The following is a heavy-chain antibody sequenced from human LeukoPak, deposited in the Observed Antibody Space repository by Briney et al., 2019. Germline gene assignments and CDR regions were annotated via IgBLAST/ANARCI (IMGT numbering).Heavy chain of an antibody. CDR2: ISPSGGGT. CDR3: AKEVPYTSGSHGRFDP. V-gene: IGHV3-23*01. D-gene: IGHD3-10*01. J-gene: IGHJ5*02. Sequence: GGSLRLSCAASGFTFSSYGMSWVRQAPVKGLEWASAISPSGGGTYYADSVKGRFTISRDNSKNTLFLQLNNLRPEDTAVYYCAKEVPYTSGSHGRFDPWGQGTLVTVSS. CDR1: GFTFSSYG.